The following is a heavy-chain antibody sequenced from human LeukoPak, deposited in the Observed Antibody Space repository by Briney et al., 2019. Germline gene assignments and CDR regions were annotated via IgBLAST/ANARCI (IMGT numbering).Heavy chain of an antibody. D-gene: IGHD3-22*01. CDR3: ARDLRYDSSGWAFDY. V-gene: IGHV4-34*01. Sequence: PSETLSLTCAVYGGSFRGYYWSWIRQPPGKGRELSGEINYSGSTNYNPSVKSRVTISVDTSKNQFSLKLSSVTAADTAVYYCARDLRYDSSGWAFDYWGQGTLVTVSS. J-gene: IGHJ4*02. CDR2: INYSGST. CDR1: GGSFRGYY.